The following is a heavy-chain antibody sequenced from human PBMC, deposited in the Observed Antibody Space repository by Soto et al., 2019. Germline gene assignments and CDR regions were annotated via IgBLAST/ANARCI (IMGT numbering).Heavy chain of an antibody. CDR1: GDSVSSNSAA. Sequence: SQTLSLTCAISGDSVSSNSAAWNWIRQSPSRGLEWLGRTYYRSKWYNDYAVSVKSRITINPDTSKNQFSRQLNSVTPEDTGVYYCARELLAAAVVDGMDVWGQGTTVTVSS. CDR2: TYYRSKWYN. J-gene: IGHJ6*02. V-gene: IGHV6-1*01. CDR3: ARELLAAAVVDGMDV. D-gene: IGHD6-13*01.